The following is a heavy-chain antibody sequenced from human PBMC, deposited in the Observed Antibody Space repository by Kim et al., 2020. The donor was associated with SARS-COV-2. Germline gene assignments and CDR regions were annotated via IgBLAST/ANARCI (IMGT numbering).Heavy chain of an antibody. J-gene: IGHJ3*02. CDR3: GRGKHAFDI. CDR1: GFSVSTNY. CDR2: IYSGGST. V-gene: IGHV3-53*01. Sequence: GGSLRLSCAASGFSVSTNYMSWVRQAPGKGLEWVSVIYSGGSTYNAASVKGRFTISRDNSKNKLNLQMNSLRAEDTAVYYCGRGKHAFDIWGQGKMVTVS.